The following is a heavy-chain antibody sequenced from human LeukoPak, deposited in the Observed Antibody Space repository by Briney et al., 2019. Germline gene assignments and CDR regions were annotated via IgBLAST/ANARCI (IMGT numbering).Heavy chain of an antibody. J-gene: IGHJ4*02. CDR2: ISWNSGSI. D-gene: IGHD3-22*01. CDR1: GFTFDDYA. V-gene: IGHV3-9*01. Sequence: PGGSLRLSCAASGFTFDDYAMHWVRQAPGKGLEWVSGISWNSGSIGYADSVKGRFTISRDNAKNSLYLQMNSLRAEDTALYYCAKDFRAYYYDSSGYSYYFDYWGQGTLVTVSS. CDR3: AKDFRAYYYDSSGYSYYFDY.